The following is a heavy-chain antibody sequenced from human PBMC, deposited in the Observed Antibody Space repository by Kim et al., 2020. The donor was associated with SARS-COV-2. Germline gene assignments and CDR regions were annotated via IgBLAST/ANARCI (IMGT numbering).Heavy chain of an antibody. D-gene: IGHD2-21*01. Sequence: GGSLRLSCAASGFTFSTYWMHWVRQAPGTGLVWVSRVKGDGSSIIYADSVKGRFTISRDNAKNTLYLQMNSLRAEDTAVYYCARDSDRNGYSRFEDWGQGTLVTVSS. J-gene: IGHJ4*02. CDR3: ARDSDRNGYSRFED. V-gene: IGHV3-74*01. CDR2: VKGDGSSI. CDR1: GFTFSTYW.